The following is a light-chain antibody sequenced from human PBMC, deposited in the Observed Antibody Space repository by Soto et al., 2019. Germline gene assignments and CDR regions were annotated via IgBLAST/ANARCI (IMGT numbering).Light chain of an antibody. CDR3: QQYYTTPYT. V-gene: IGKV4-1*01. CDR1: QNILYNSNNKKY. CDR2: WAS. Sequence: DIVMTQSPESLAVSLGERATINCRSSQNILYNSNNKKYLAWYQQRPGQPPKLLIYWASTRESGVPDRFSGSGSGTDFTLSISSLQAEDVAVYYCQQYYTTPYTFGQGTKLEIK. J-gene: IGKJ2*01.